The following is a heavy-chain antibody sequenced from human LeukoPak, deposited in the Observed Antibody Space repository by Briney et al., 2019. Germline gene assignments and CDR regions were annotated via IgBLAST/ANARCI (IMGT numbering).Heavy chain of an antibody. D-gene: IGHD2-21*01. CDR1: GGTFGSYT. Sequence: SVKVSRKASGGTFGSYTISWVRQAPGQGLEWMGRIIPILGIANYAQKFQGRVTITADKSTSTAYMELSSLRSEDTAVYYCARDSRLAYCGGDCFDAFDIWGQGTMVTVSS. CDR2: IIPILGIA. V-gene: IGHV1-69*04. J-gene: IGHJ3*02. CDR3: ARDSRLAYCGGDCFDAFDI.